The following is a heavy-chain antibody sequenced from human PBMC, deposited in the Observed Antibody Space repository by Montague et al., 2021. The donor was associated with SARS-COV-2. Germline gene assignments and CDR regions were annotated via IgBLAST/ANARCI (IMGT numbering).Heavy chain of an antibody. CDR2: SYSGWCS. D-gene: IGHD3-3*01. V-gene: IGHV4-59*01. CDR3: ARVSDFWSGYYTAVGAFDI. CDR1: SPGTVSWN. J-gene: IGHJ3*02. Sequence: SETLSLTCPVPSPGTVSWNSGSVRKRPRLNPSHHKNSYSGWCSNNNTSLKSRVTISVDTSKNQFSLKLRSVTAADTAVYYCARVSDFWSGYYTAVGAFDIWGQGTMVTVS.